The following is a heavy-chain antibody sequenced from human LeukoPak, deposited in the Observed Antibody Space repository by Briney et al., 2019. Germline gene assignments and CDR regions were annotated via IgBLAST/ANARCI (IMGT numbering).Heavy chain of an antibody. Sequence: GGSLRLSCAASGFTFRSYSMDWVRQAPGKGLEWVSSISSSSSYIYYADSVKGRFTISRDNAKNSLYLQMNSLRAEDTAVYYCAREVDYGSGSYYFDYWGQGTLVTVSS. CDR2: ISSSSSYI. CDR3: AREVDYGSGSYYFDY. CDR1: GFTFRSYS. D-gene: IGHD3-10*01. V-gene: IGHV3-21*01. J-gene: IGHJ4*02.